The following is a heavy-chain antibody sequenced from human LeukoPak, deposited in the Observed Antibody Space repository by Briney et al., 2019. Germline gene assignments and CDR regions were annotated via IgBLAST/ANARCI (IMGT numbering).Heavy chain of an antibody. J-gene: IGHJ4*02. CDR3: ARSSSYSSGYYY. Sequence: SETLSLTCTVSGGSISSYYWSWIRQPPGNGLEWIGYIYYSGSTNYNPSLKSRVTISVDTSKNQFSLKLSSVTAADTAVYYCARSSSYSSGYYYWGQGTLVTVSS. D-gene: IGHD3-22*01. CDR2: IYYSGST. CDR1: GGSISSYY. V-gene: IGHV4-59*08.